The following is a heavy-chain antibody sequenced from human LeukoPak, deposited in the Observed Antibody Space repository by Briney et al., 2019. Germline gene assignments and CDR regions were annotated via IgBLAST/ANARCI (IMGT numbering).Heavy chain of an antibody. D-gene: IGHD3-22*01. V-gene: IGHV3-21*01. Sequence: PGGSLRLSCAASGFTFSSYNMKWVRQAPGKGLEWVSSISSSSTYIDYADSMKGRFTISRDNAKNSLYLQMNSLRAEDTAAYYCARFITGPYYFDYWGQGTLVTVSS. CDR1: GFTFSSYN. J-gene: IGHJ4*02. CDR3: ARFITGPYYFDY. CDR2: ISSSSTYI.